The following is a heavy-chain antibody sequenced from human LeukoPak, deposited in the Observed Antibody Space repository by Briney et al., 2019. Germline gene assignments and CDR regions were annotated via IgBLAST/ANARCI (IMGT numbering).Heavy chain of an antibody. CDR2: ISYDGSNK. V-gene: IGHV3-30-3*01. D-gene: IGHD6-13*01. CDR3: ARDSSSWYGGIDY. CDR1: GFTFSSYA. Sequence: GGSLRLSCAASGFTFSSYAMHWVRQAPGKGVEWVAVISYDGSNKYYVDSVKGGFTISRDNSKNTLYLQMNSLRAEDTAVYYCARDSSSWYGGIDYWGQGTLVTVSS. J-gene: IGHJ4*02.